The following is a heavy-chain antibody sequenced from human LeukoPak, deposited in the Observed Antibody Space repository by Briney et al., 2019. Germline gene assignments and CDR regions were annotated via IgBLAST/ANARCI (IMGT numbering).Heavy chain of an antibody. J-gene: IGHJ4*02. CDR1: GYSIGSGYY. D-gene: IGHD3-10*01. Sequence: SETLSLTCTVSGYSIGSGYYWGWIRQSPGKGLEWIGSIYHSGSTYYNPSLKSRVTISVDTSKNQFSLKLSSVTAADTAVYYCARVSLVRGAPDYYFDYWGQGTLVTVSS. CDR2: IYHSGST. CDR3: ARVSLVRGAPDYYFDY. V-gene: IGHV4-38-2*02.